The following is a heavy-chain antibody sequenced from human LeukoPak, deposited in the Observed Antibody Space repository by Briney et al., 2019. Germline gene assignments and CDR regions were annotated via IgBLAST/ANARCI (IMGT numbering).Heavy chain of an antibody. CDR3: AREDSSSSDY. CDR2: IYTSGST. CDR1: GGSISSYY. V-gene: IGHV4-4*07. Sequence: KTSETLSLTCTVSGGSISSYYWSWIRQPAGKGLEWIGRIYTSGSTNYNPSLKSRVTISVDKSKNQFSLKLSSVTAADTAVYYCAREDSSSSDYWGQGTLVTVSS. J-gene: IGHJ4*02. D-gene: IGHD6-13*01.